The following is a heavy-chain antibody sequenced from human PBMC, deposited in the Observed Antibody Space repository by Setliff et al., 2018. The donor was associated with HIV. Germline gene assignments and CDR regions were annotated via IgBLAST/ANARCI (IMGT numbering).Heavy chain of an antibody. Sequence: PSETLSLTCTVSGDSVSSDAYYWTWIRQHPGKGLEWIGYIHYSGNTYNNPSLNSRISISVDMSKNKFSLKLSSLTAADTAVYYCAREPDKIAAADSWGQGTLVTVSS. CDR3: AREPDKIAAADS. D-gene: IGHD6-13*01. CDR1: GDSVSSDAYY. J-gene: IGHJ4*02. CDR2: IHYSGNT. V-gene: IGHV4-31*03.